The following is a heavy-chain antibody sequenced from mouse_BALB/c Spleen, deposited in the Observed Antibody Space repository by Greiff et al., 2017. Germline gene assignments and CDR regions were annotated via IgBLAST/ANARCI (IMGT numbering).Heavy chain of an antibody. CDR3: ARHATTMLTTGDVFFAY. Sequence: EVQLVESGGGLVKPGGSLKLSCAASGFTFSSYAMSWVRQTPEKRLAWVATISSGGSYTYYPDSVKGRFTISRDNAKNPLYLQMSSLRSEDTAMYYCARHATTMLTTGDVFFAYWGQGTLVTVSA. D-gene: IGHD2-2*01. V-gene: IGHV5-9-3*01. CDR1: GFTFSSYA. J-gene: IGHJ3*01. CDR2: ISSGGSYT.